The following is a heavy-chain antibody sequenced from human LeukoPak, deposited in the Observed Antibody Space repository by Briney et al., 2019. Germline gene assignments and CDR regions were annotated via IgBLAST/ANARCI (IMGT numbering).Heavy chain of an antibody. CDR3: AKVRDYGDYYFDY. Sequence: GGSLRLSCAASGFTFSSYSTNWVRQAPGKGLEWVSAISGSGGSTYYADSVKGRFTISRDNSKNTLYLQMNSLRAEDTAVYYCAKVRDYGDYYFDYWGQGTLVTVSS. CDR2: ISGSGGST. CDR1: GFTFSSYS. V-gene: IGHV3-23*01. D-gene: IGHD4-17*01. J-gene: IGHJ4*02.